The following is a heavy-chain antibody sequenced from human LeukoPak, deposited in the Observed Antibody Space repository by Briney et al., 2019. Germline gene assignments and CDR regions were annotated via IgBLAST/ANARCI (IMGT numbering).Heavy chain of an antibody. V-gene: IGHV3-21*01. Sequence: GGSLRLSCAASGFTFSSYSMNWVRQAPGKGLEWVSSVSSSSSYIYYADSVKGRFTISRDNAKNSLYLQMNSLRAEDTAVYYCAGSGGRGYYYMDVWGKGTTVTVSS. CDR1: GFTFSSYS. CDR3: AGSGGRGYYYMDV. CDR2: VSSSSSYI. J-gene: IGHJ6*03. D-gene: IGHD3-10*01.